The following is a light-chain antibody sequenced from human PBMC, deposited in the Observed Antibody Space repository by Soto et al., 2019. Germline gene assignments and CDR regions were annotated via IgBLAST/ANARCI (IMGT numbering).Light chain of an antibody. V-gene: IGKV3-15*01. J-gene: IGKJ1*01. CDR3: QQYDNWPWT. CDR2: GAS. Sequence: EIVMTQSPATLSVSPGGRATLSCRASQTIGGTLAWYQQKPGQAPRLLIHGASTRAPGFPARFSGSGSGTDFTLTISSLQSEDFAVYYCQQYDNWPWTFGQGTKVDI. CDR1: QTIGGT.